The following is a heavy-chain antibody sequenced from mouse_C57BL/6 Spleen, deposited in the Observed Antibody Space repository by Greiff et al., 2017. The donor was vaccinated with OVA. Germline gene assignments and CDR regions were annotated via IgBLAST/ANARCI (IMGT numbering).Heavy chain of an antibody. D-gene: IGHD1-1*01. Sequence: QVHVKQSGAELAKPGASVKLSCKASGYTFTSYWMHWVKQRPGQGLEWIGYINPSSGYTKYNQKFKDKATLTADKSSSTAYMQLSSLTYEDSAVYYCARYDYGSSPLDYWGQGTTLTVSS. J-gene: IGHJ2*01. V-gene: IGHV1-7*01. CDR1: GYTFTSYW. CDR2: INPSSGYT. CDR3: ARYDYGSSPLDY.